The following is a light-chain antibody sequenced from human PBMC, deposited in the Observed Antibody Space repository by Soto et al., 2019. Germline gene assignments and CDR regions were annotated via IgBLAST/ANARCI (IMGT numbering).Light chain of an antibody. CDR1: SSNIGAGYD. Sequence: QSVLTQPPSVSRAPGQRVTISCTGSSSNIGAGYDVHWYQQLPGTAPKLLIYGNSNRPSGVPDRFSGSKSVTSASLAITGLQAEDEADYYCQSYDSSLSGYVFGTGTKVTVL. CDR3: QSYDSSLSGYV. CDR2: GNS. V-gene: IGLV1-40*01. J-gene: IGLJ1*01.